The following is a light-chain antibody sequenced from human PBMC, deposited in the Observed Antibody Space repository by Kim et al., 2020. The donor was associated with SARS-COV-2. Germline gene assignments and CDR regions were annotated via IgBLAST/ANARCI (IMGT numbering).Light chain of an antibody. CDR3: SAWDSSLLVWV. CDR1: SNNVGNQG. CDR2: RNN. Sequence: QAGLTQPPSVSKGLRQTATLTCTGNSNNVGNQGAAWLQQHRGHPPKLLSYRNNNRPSGISERLSASTSGNTASLTISGLQPEDEADYYCSAWDSSLLVWVFGGGTQLTVL. V-gene: IGLV10-54*01. J-gene: IGLJ3*02.